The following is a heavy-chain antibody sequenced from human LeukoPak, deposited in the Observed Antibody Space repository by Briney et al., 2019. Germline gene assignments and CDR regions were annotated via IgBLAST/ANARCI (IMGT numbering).Heavy chain of an antibody. Sequence: GGSLRLSCAASGFTFSSYGIHWVRQAPGKGLEWVTVISRDGSNEYYANSVRGRFTISRDNSKNTVYLQMNSLRAEDTAVYYCAKDNFGDMPTIANYIDYWGQGTLVTVSS. CDR2: ISRDGSNE. V-gene: IGHV3-30*18. D-gene: IGHD5-24*01. J-gene: IGHJ4*02. CDR3: AKDNFGDMPTIANYIDY. CDR1: GFTFSSYG.